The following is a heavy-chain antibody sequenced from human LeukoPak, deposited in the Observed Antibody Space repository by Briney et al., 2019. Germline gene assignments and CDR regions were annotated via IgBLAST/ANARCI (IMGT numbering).Heavy chain of an antibody. CDR3: ARHRSGWLQSSFDY. J-gene: IGHJ4*02. D-gene: IGHD5-24*01. CDR2: INHSGST. Sequence: SETLSLTCAVYGGSFSGYYWSWIRQPPGKGLQWIGEINHSGSTNYNPSLKSRVTISVDTSKNQFSLKLSSVTAADTAVYYCARHRSGWLQSSFDYWGQGTLVTVSS. CDR1: GGSFSGYY. V-gene: IGHV4-34*01.